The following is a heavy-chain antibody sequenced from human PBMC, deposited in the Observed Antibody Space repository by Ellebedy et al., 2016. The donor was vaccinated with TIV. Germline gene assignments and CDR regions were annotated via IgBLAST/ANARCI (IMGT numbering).Heavy chain of an antibody. D-gene: IGHD5-18*01. Sequence: AASVKVSCKASGYSFSNYYMHWVRQAPGQGLEWMGIINPNDDTKYYAQNFQGRVTVTRDTSTSTVYMELRSLRSEDTAVYYCARGSGYSEYYFDYWGQGTLVTVSS. CDR1: GYSFSNYY. CDR2: INPNDDTK. CDR3: ARGSGYSEYYFDY. V-gene: IGHV1-46*01. J-gene: IGHJ4*02.